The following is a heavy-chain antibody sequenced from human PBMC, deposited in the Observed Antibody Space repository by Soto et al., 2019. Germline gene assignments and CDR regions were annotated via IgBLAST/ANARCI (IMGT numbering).Heavy chain of an antibody. Sequence: VASVKVSCKASGYTFTGYYMHWVRQAPGQGLEWMGWINPNSGGTNYAQKFQGRVTMTRDTSISTAYMELSRLRSDDTAVYYCARDRWIQLWLQPYYYGMDVWGQGTTVTVSS. D-gene: IGHD5-18*01. CDR2: INPNSGGT. J-gene: IGHJ6*02. CDR3: ARDRWIQLWLQPYYYGMDV. V-gene: IGHV1-2*02. CDR1: GYTFTGYY.